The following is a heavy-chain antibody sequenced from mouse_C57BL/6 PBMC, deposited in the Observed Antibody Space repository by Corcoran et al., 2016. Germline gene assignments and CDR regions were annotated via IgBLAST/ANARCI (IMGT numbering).Heavy chain of an antibody. D-gene: IGHD2-1*01. CDR1: GYTFTTYG. V-gene: IGHV9-3*01. CDR3: ARDYYGNFWFAY. Sequence: QIQLVRSGPELKKPGETVKISCKASGYTFTTYGMSWVKQAPGKGLKWMGWINTYSGVPTYADDFKGRFAFSLETSASTAYLQINNLKNEDTATYFCARDYYGNFWFAYWGQGTLVTVSA. CDR2: INTYSGVP. J-gene: IGHJ3*01.